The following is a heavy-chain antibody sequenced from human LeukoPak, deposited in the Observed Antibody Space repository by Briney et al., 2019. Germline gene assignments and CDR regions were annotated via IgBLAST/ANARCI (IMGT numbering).Heavy chain of an antibody. J-gene: IGHJ4*02. V-gene: IGHV4-4*02. D-gene: IGHD5-12*01. CDR1: GGSISSSNW. CDR3: ARVFDGGYDPFVQDY. Sequence: SGTLSLTCAVSGGSISSSNWWSWVHQPPGKGLEWIGEIYHSGSTNYNPSLKSRVTISVDKSKNQFSLKLSSVTAADTAVYYCARVFDGGYDPFVQDYWGQGTLVTVSS. CDR2: IYHSGST.